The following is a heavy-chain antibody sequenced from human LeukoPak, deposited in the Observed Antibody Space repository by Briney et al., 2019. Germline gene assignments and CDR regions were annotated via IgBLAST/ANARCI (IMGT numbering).Heavy chain of an antibody. J-gene: IGHJ5*02. V-gene: IGHV4-39*01. Sequence: PSETLSLTCTVSGGSISSSSYYWGWIRQPPGKGLEWIGSIYYSGSTYYNPSLKSRVTISVDTSKNQFSLKLSSVTAADTAVYYCARHGPLHRGYSYGYVNAWFDPWGQGTLVTVSS. D-gene: IGHD5-18*01. CDR2: IYYSGST. CDR3: ARHGPLHRGYSYGYVNAWFDP. CDR1: GGSISSSSYY.